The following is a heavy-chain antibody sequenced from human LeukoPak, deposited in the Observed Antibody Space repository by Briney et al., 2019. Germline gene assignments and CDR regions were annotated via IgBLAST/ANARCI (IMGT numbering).Heavy chain of an antibody. V-gene: IGHV1-69*13. CDR3: AREIAVAGSLDY. D-gene: IGHD6-19*01. CDR1: VGTLSSYA. Sequence: SVKVSCKASVGTLSSYAISWVRQAPGQGLECVGGKIPILGTANYAQKFQGIVTITADEYTNTPYMELNSLRSEDTAVYDCAREIAVAGSLDYWGQGTLVTVSS. CDR2: KIPILGTA. J-gene: IGHJ4*02.